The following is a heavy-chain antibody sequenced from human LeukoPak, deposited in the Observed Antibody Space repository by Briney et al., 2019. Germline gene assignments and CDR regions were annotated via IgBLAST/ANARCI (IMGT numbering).Heavy chain of an antibody. V-gene: IGHV3-21*01. CDR1: GFTFSSYS. CDR2: ISSSSSYI. CDR3: ARASHCSSTSCYSGY. Sequence: GGSLRLSWAASGFTFSSYSMNWVRQAPGKGLEWVSSISSSSSYIYYADSVKGRFTISRDNAKNSLYLQMNSLRAEDTAVYYCARASHCSSTSCYSGYWGQGTLVTVSS. D-gene: IGHD2-2*02. J-gene: IGHJ4*02.